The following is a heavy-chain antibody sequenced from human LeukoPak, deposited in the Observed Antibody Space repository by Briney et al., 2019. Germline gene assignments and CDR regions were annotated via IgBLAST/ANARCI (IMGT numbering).Heavy chain of an antibody. J-gene: IGHJ4*02. D-gene: IGHD3-22*01. CDR1: GFTFSSYG. V-gene: IGHV3-33*01. CDR3: ARLNYGEYYYDSSGYYIDY. CDR2: IWYDGSNK. Sequence: GGSLRLSCAASGFTFSSYGMHWVRQAPGKGLEWVAVIWYDGSNKYYADSVKGRFTISRDNPKNTLYLQMNSLRAEDTAVYYCARLNYGEYYYDSSGYYIDYWGQGTLVTVSS.